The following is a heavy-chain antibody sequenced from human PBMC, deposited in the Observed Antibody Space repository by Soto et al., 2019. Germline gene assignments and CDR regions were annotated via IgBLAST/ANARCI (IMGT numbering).Heavy chain of an antibody. CDR3: AKGLGYPGDDEKTDYWYFDL. Sequence: GGSLRLSCAASGFTFSSYAMSWVRQAPGKGLEWVSAISGSGGSTYYADSVTGRFTISRDNSKNTLYLQVNSLRAEDTAVYYCAKGLGYPGDDEKTDYWYFDLWGRGTLVTVSS. CDR1: GFTFSSYA. D-gene: IGHD7-27*01. CDR2: ISGSGGST. V-gene: IGHV3-23*01. J-gene: IGHJ2*01.